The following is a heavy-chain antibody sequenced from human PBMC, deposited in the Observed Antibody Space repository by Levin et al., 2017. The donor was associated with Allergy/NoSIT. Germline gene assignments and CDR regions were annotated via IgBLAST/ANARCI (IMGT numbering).Heavy chain of an antibody. CDR2: ISWNNDNI. J-gene: IGHJ5*02. Sequence: GGSLRLSCTASGFSFDDYAMHWVRQAPGKGLEWVSGISWNNDNIAYADSVKGRFTISRDNAKNSLYLQMDSLRTDDTALYYCAKGKFEDSSLFYLNLWGQGTLVTVSS. V-gene: IGHV3-9*01. CDR1: GFSFDDYA. CDR3: AKGKFEDSSLFYLNL. D-gene: IGHD3-22*01.